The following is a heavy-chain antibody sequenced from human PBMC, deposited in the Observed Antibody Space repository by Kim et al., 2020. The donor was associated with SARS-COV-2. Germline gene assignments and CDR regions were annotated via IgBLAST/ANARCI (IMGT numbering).Heavy chain of an antibody. J-gene: IGHJ6*02. D-gene: IGHD6-13*01. V-gene: IGHV3-48*02. Sequence: GGSLRLSCAASGFTFSSYSMNWVRQAPGKGLEWVSYISSSSSTIYYADSVKGRFTISRDNAKNSLYLQMNSLRDEDTAVYYCARLAAAGPYYYYGMDVWGQGTTVTVSS. CDR2: ISSSSSTI. CDR3: ARLAAAGPYYYYGMDV. CDR1: GFTFSSYS.